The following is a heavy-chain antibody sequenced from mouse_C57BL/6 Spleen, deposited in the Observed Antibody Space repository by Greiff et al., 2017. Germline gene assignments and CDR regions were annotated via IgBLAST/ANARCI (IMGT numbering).Heavy chain of an antibody. CDR3: ARSEGNYVYYAMDY. D-gene: IGHD2-1*01. CDR2: INPNYGTT. J-gene: IGHJ4*01. Sequence: EVQLQQSGPELVKPGASVKISCKASGYSFTDYNMHWVKQSNGQSLEWIGVINPNYGTTSYNQKFKGKATLTVDQSSSTAYMQLNSLTSEDSAVYYCARSEGNYVYYAMDYWGQGTSVTVSS. V-gene: IGHV1-39*01. CDR1: GYSFTDYN.